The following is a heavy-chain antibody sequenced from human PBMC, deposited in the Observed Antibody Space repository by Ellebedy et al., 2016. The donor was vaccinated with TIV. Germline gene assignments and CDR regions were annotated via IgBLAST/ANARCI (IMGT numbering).Heavy chain of an antibody. CDR3: ARAGGDYRSLDY. CDR1: GYTFTRYD. CDR2: MNPNSANT. D-gene: IGHD4-17*01. V-gene: IGHV1-8*01. J-gene: IGHJ4*02. Sequence: ASVKVSCXASGYTFTRYDINWVRQATGQGLEWMAWMNPNSANTSYAQKFQGRVTLTRNTSISTAYMELSSLRSEDTAVYYCARAGGDYRSLDYWGQGTLVTVSS.